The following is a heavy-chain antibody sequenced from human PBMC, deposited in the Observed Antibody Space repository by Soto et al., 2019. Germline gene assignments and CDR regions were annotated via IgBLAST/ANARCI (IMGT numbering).Heavy chain of an antibody. V-gene: IGHV3-9*01. CDR3: ATDGLRFRQDWYFDL. CDR1: GFTFDDYA. D-gene: IGHD3-3*01. J-gene: IGHJ2*01. Sequence: EVQLVESGGGLVQPGRSLRLSCAASGFTFDDYAMHWVRQAPGKGLEWVSGISWNSGSIGYADSVKGRFTISRDNAKNSLYLQMNSLRAEDTALYYCATDGLRFRQDWYFDLWGRGTLVTVSS. CDR2: ISWNSGSI.